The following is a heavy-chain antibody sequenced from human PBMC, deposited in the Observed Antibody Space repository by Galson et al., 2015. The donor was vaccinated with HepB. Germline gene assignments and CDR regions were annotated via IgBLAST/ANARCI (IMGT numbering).Heavy chain of an antibody. J-gene: IGHJ5*01. CDR3: AKGYALFDS. CDR2: ITGKGDST. Sequence: SLRLSCAASGFAFDSHAMSWVRQAPGRGLEWISGITGKGDSTFYADSVKGRFTVSRDNSNNMLYLQMNSLRAEDVGLYFCAKGYALFDSWGQGILVTVSS. CDR1: GFAFDSHA. D-gene: IGHD2-2*01. V-gene: IGHV3-23*01.